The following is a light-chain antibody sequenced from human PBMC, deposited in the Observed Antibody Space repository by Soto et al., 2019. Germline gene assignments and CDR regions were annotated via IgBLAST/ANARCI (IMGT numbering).Light chain of an antibody. J-gene: IGLJ3*02. V-gene: IGLV1-40*01. CDR1: SSNIGAGYD. CDR2: GNS. Sequence: QSVLTQPPSVSGAPGQRVTISCTGSSSNIGAGYDVHWYQQLPGTAPKLLIYGNSNRPSGVPDRFSGSKSGTSASLAITGLQAEYEAGYYCQSYDSSLSALFGGGTKVTVL. CDR3: QSYDSSLSAL.